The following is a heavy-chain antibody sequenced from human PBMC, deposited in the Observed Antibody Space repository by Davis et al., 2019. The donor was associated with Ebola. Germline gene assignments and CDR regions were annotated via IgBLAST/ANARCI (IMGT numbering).Heavy chain of an antibody. D-gene: IGHD4-11*01. Sequence: PSETLSLTCTVSGGSISSGSYYWSWIRQPAGKGLEWIGHIYTSGSTNYNPSLKSRVTISVDTSKNQFSLKLSSVTAADTAVYYCARDGPSNWEYYFDYWGQGTLVTVSS. CDR1: GGSISSGSYY. V-gene: IGHV4-61*09. CDR3: ARDGPSNWEYYFDY. CDR2: IYTSGST. J-gene: IGHJ4*02.